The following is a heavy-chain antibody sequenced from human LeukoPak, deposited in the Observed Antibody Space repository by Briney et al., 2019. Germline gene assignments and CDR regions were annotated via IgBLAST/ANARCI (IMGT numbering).Heavy chain of an antibody. CDR2: MHYDGTT. Sequence: SETLSLTCAISGGTIRNDGYSWSWIRQPPGKGLEWVGYMHYDGTTYYNPSLTSRLTISIDTSKNQFALQLSSVTAADTAVYYCAHYYGSGHPFDYWGQGTLVTVSS. J-gene: IGHJ4*02. D-gene: IGHD3-10*01. CDR3: AHYYGSGHPFDY. V-gene: IGHV4-30-4*07. CDR1: GGTIRNDGYS.